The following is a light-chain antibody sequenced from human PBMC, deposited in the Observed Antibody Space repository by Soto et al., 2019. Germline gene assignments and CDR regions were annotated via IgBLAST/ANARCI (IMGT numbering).Light chain of an antibody. Sequence: QSALTQPPSASGSPGQSVTISCTGTSSDVGGNNYVSWYQQQPGKAPKLIIYEVNKRPSGVPDRFSGSKSGNTASLTVSGLQAEDEADYYCSSYVRSTSFAFGGGTKLTVL. CDR2: EVN. CDR3: SSYVRSTSFA. CDR1: SSDVGGNNY. V-gene: IGLV2-8*01. J-gene: IGLJ2*01.